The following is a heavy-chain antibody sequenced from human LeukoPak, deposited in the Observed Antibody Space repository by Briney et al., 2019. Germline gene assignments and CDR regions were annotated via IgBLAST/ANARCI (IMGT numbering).Heavy chain of an antibody. V-gene: IGHV3-21*01. CDR1: GFSFSNYN. CDR2: ISSTATYM. Sequence: PGGSLRLSCAASGFSFSNYNMHWVRQAPGKGLEWVSSISSTATYMYYVDPVKGRFTISRDNAQNSLYLQMDSLRAEDTAVYYCATEGAVTVRGFDYWGQGTLVTVSS. D-gene: IGHD3-10*02. CDR3: ATEGAVTVRGFDY. J-gene: IGHJ4*02.